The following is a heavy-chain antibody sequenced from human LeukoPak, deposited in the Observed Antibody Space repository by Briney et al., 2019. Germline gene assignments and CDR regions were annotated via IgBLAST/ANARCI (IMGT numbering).Heavy chain of an antibody. CDR1: GFTFSSYS. CDR2: ISSSSSYI. Sequence: GGSLRLSCAASGFTFSSYSMNWVRQAPGKGLEWVSSISSSSSYIYYADSVKGRFTISRDNAKNSLYLQMNSLRAEDTAVYYCASFLVQGVYKFDYWGQGTLVTVSS. D-gene: IGHD3-10*01. J-gene: IGHJ4*02. CDR3: ASFLVQGVYKFDY. V-gene: IGHV3-21*01.